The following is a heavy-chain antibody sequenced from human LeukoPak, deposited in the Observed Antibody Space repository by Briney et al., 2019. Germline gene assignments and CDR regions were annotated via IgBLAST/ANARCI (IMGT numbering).Heavy chain of an antibody. CDR2: IYTSGST. V-gene: IGHV4-61*02. Sequence: SQTLSLTCTVSGGSISSGSYYWSWIRQPAGKGLEWIGRIYTSGSTNYNPSLKSRVTISVDTSKNQFSLKLSSVTAADTAVYYCARDYGSPKYYYYMDVWGKGTTLTVSS. CDR3: ARDYGSPKYYYYMDV. CDR1: GGSISSGSYY. J-gene: IGHJ6*03. D-gene: IGHD4-17*01.